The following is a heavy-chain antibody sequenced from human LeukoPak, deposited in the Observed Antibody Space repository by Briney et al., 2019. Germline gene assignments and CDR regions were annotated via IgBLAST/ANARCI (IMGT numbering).Heavy chain of an antibody. Sequence: SETLSLTCTVSSGSIGSYYWSWIRQPPGKGLEWIGEINHSGSTNYNPSLKSRVTISVDTSKNQFSLKLSSVTAADTAVYYCARGGGSGWYNWFDPWGQGTLVTVSS. CDR3: ARGGGSGWYNWFDP. J-gene: IGHJ5*02. D-gene: IGHD6-19*01. V-gene: IGHV4-34*01. CDR2: INHSGST. CDR1: SGSIGSYY.